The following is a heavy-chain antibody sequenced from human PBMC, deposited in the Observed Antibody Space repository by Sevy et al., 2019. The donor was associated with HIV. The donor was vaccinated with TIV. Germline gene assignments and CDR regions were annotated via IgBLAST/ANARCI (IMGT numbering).Heavy chain of an antibody. D-gene: IGHD3-10*01. Sequence: ASVKVSCKASGGTFSSYAISWVRQAPGQGLEWMGGIIPIFGRANYAQKFQGRVTITADKSTSTAYMELSSLRSEDTAVYYCARVKETYYYGSGSLGYMDVWGKGTTVTVSS. CDR3: ARVKETYYYGSGSLGYMDV. V-gene: IGHV1-69*06. CDR2: IIPIFGRA. CDR1: GGTFSSYA. J-gene: IGHJ6*03.